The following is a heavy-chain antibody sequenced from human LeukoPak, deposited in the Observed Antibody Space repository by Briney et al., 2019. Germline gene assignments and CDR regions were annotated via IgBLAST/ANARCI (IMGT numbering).Heavy chain of an antibody. CDR2: ISWNSGSI. CDR3: AKDIGADILTGFDY. Sequence: AGGSLRLSCAASGFSFRSYAMHWVRQAPGKGLEWVSGISWNSGSIGYADSVKGRFTISRDNAKNSLYLQMNSLRAEDMALYYCAKDIGADILTGFDYWGQGTLVTVSS. J-gene: IGHJ4*02. D-gene: IGHD3-9*01. V-gene: IGHV3-9*03. CDR1: GFSFRSYA.